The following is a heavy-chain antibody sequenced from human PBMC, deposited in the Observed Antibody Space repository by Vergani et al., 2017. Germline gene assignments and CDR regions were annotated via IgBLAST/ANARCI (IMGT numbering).Heavy chain of an antibody. Sequence: SFPPLFPPPQTLTLTCTFSWFSLTTFGEGVGWIRQPPGRALEWLAFVSFNDDERYSPSLTSRVTITKDTSKNEVILTMATMDPVDTATYYWGNRLGYFDWDGAFDVWGPGTMVTVSS. CDR3: GNRLGYFDWDGAFDV. CDR2: VSFNDDE. J-gene: IGHJ3*01. V-gene: IGHV2-5*01. D-gene: IGHD3-9*01. CDR1: WFSLTTFGEG.